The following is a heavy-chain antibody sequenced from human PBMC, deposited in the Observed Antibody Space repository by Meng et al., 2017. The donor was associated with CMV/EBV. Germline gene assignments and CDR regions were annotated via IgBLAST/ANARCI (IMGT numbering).Heavy chain of an antibody. CDR2: IYSGGST. Sequence: GGSLRLSCAASGFTVSSNYMSWVHQAPGKGLEWVSVIYSGGSTYYADSVKGRFTISRDNSKNTLYLQMNSLRAEDTAVYYCARDGNYGDYGDGYWGQGTLVTVSS. J-gene: IGHJ4*02. CDR1: GFTVSSNY. CDR3: ARDGNYGDYGDGY. V-gene: IGHV3-66*02. D-gene: IGHD4-17*01.